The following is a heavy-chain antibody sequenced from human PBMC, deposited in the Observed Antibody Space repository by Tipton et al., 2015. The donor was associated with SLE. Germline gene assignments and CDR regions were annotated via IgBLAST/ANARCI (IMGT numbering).Heavy chain of an antibody. CDR2: IYYSGTT. J-gene: IGHJ3*02. V-gene: IGHV4-39*01. D-gene: IGHD5-12*01. Sequence: TLSLTCTVSGGSISSSSYYWGWIRQPPGKGLEWIGTIYYSGTTYYNPSLKSRVTISVDTSKNQFSLKLSSVTAADTAVFYCARLTPSWINRGAFDIWGQGTMVTVSS. CDR3: ARLTPSWINRGAFDI. CDR1: GGSISSSSYY.